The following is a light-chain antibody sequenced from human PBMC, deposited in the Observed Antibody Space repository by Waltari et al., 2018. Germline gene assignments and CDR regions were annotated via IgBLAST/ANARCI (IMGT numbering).Light chain of an antibody. J-gene: IGLJ2*01. Sequence: SYELTQPPSVSVSPGQTARTTFSVDALPHRYAYLYQQKPGRAPILLIYKDTGRPSRIPERFSGSTSGTTVTLTITGVQAEDEADYYCQSTDSSAVYVVFGGGTKLTVL. V-gene: IGLV3-25*03. CDR2: KDT. CDR3: QSTDSSAVYVV. CDR1: ALPHRY.